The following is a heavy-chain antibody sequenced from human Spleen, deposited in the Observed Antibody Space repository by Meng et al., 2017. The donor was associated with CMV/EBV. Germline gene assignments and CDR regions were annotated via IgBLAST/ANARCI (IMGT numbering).Heavy chain of an antibody. V-gene: IGHV1-18*01. D-gene: IGHD3-10*02. J-gene: IGHJ4*02. CDR3: ARHSAMFFFDY. Sequence: GASVRVSCPPSGYTVSSYGLSWVRQAPGQGLEWMGWISGMNGNTKSAEKFQGRVTVTKDFMELRSLRSDGTAVYYCARHSAMFFFDYWGQGTLVTVSS. CDR2: ISGMNGNT. CDR1: GYTVSSYG.